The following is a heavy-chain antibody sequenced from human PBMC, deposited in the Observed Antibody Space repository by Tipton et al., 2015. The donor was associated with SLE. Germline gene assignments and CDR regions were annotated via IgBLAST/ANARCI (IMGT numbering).Heavy chain of an antibody. D-gene: IGHD3-9*01. Sequence: QSGPEVKKPGASVKISCKASGFTFTNYAIHWVRQDPGQSLEWMGWINTGTGNTRYSEKFQDRVTITRDTSASTVYMELSSLRSEDAAIFYCARADWCVPRPSGNDLVYWGQGTLFTFSP. CDR2: INTGTGNT. CDR1: GFTFTNYA. J-gene: IGHJ4*02. V-gene: IGHV1-3*04. CDR3: ARADWCVPRPSGNDLVY.